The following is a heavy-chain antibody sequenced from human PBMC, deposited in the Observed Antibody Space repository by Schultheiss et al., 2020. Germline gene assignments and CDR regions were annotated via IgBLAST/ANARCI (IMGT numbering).Heavy chain of an antibody. J-gene: IGHJ4*02. CDR1: GGSISSGGYY. CDR3: ARDGMVQGVSIDY. CDR2: IYYRGST. Sequence: SETLSLTCTVSGGSISSGGYYWSWIRQHPGKGLEWIGYIYYRGSTYYNPSLKSRVTISVDTSKNQFSLKLSSVTAADTAVYYCARDGMVQGVSIDYWGQGTLVTFSS. V-gene: IGHV4-31*03. D-gene: IGHD3-10*01.